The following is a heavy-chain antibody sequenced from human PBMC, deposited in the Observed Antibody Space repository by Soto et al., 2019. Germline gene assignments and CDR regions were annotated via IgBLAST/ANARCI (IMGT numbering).Heavy chain of an antibody. CDR3: AKQSVIENYYYGMDV. CDR1: GYTFTGYY. J-gene: IGHJ6*02. Sequence: GASVKVSCKASGYTFTGYYIHWVREAPGQGLEWMGWINPQTGGTSYGQKFQGRVTLSRDTSINTAYLELSRLRFDDAAVYYCAKQSVIENYYYGMDVWGQGTTVTVSS. V-gene: IGHV1-2*02. CDR2: INPQTGGT. D-gene: IGHD3-22*01.